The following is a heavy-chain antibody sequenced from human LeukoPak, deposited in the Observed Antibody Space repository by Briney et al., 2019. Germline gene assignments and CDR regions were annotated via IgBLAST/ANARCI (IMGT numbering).Heavy chain of an antibody. V-gene: IGHV1-69*05. CDR1: GGTFSSYA. J-gene: IGHJ4*02. CDR2: IIPIFGTA. Sequence: SVKVSCKASGGTFSSYAISWVRQAPGQGLEWMGKIIPIFGTANYAQKFQGRVTITTDESTSTAYMELSSLRSEDTAVYYCARGTYPLRWLQLNYWGQGTLVTVSS. CDR3: ARGTYPLRWLQLNY. D-gene: IGHD5-24*01.